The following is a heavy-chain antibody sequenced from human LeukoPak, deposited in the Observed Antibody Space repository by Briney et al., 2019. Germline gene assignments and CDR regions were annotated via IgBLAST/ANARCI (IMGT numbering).Heavy chain of an antibody. CDR3: ARDRAALQDWVEFDP. D-gene: IGHD3/OR15-3a*01. CDR2: IRDSGEA. CDR1: GFTFSTYW. J-gene: IGHJ5*02. V-gene: IGHV3-66*03. Sequence: GGSLRLSCAASGFTFSTYWMSWVRQAPGKGLEWVGLIRDSGEAFYADFVRGRFAISRDESENTLYLQMNSLRVEDTAVYFCARDRAALQDWVEFDPWGQGTPVIVSS.